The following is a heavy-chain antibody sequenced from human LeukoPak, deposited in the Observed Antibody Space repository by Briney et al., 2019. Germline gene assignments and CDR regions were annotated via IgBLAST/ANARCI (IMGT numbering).Heavy chain of an antibody. D-gene: IGHD6-13*01. CDR3: ARGIYSFDY. CDR2: IYHSGST. J-gene: IGHJ4*02. V-gene: IGHV4-38-2*02. CDR1: GYSISSGYY. Sequence: SETLSLTCTVSGYSISSGYYWGWIRQPPGKGLEWIGSIYHSGSTNYNPSLKSRVTISVDRSKNQFSLKLSSVTAADTAVYYCARGIYSFDYWGQGTLVTVSS.